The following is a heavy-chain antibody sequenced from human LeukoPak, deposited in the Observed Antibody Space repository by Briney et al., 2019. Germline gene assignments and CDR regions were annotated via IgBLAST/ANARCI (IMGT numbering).Heavy chain of an antibody. CDR1: GGSIDTATLF. CDR2: IFYIGST. V-gene: IGHV4-39*01. D-gene: IGHD3-3*01. Sequence: SETLSLTCTLSGGSIDTATLFWGWIRQPPGKGLEYIGSIFYIGSTYYNPSLRGRVTMSVDTSRKQVSLNLSSVTAADTAVYYCARGRPYDFWSGYYRPLGYYYYMDVWGKGTTVTVSS. J-gene: IGHJ6*03. CDR3: ARGRPYDFWSGYYRPLGYYYYMDV.